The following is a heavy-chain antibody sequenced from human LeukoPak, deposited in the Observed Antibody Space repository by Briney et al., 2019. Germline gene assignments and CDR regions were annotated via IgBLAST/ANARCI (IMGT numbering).Heavy chain of an antibody. CDR2: MNPNSGNT. V-gene: IGHV1-8*03. D-gene: IGHD1-26*01. CDR1: GYTFTSYG. CDR3: ARESGSYPDAFDI. J-gene: IGHJ3*02. Sequence: ASVKVSCKASGYTFTSYGISWVRQAPGQGLEWMGWMNPNSGNTGYAQKFQGRVTITRNTSISTAYMELSSLRSEDTAVYYCARESGSYPDAFDIWGQGTMVTVSS.